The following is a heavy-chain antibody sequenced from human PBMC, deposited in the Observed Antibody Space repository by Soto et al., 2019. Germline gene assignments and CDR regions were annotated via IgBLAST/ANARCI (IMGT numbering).Heavy chain of an antibody. CDR3: ARSIAARPQYYYYYMDV. CDR2: INHSGST. V-gene: IGHV4-34*01. D-gene: IGHD6-6*01. CDR1: GGSFSGYY. Sequence: SETLSLTCAVYGGSFSGYYWSWIRQPPGKGLEWIGEINHSGSTNYNPSLKSRVTISVDTSKNQFSLKLSSVTAADTAVYYCARSIAARPQYYYYYMDVWGKGTTVTVSS. J-gene: IGHJ6*03.